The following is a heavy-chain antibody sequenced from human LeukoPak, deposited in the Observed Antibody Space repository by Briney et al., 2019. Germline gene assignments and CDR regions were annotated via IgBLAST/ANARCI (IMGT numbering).Heavy chain of an antibody. CDR1: GYTFTGNY. CDR2: INPNSGGT. Sequence: GAPVKVSCKASGYTFTGNYMHWVRQAPGQGLEWMGWINPNSGGTNYAQKFQGRVTMTRDTSISTAYMELSRLRSDDTAVYYCARRTRYSSSSDAFDIWGQGTMVTVSS. D-gene: IGHD6-13*01. J-gene: IGHJ3*02. V-gene: IGHV1-2*02. CDR3: ARRTRYSSSSDAFDI.